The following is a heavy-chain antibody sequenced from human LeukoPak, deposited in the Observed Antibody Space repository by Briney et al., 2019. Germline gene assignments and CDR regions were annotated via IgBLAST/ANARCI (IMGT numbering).Heavy chain of an antibody. CDR1: GGSISSSSYY. J-gene: IGHJ4*02. V-gene: IGHV4-39*07. D-gene: IGHD5-18*01. CDR3: ARETYSYATRYFDY. Sequence: SETLSLTCTVSGGSISSSSYYWGWIRQPPGKGLEWIGSIYYSGSTNYNPSLKSRVTISVDTSKNQFSLKLSSVTAADTAVYYCARETYSYATRYFDYWGQGTLVTVSS. CDR2: IYYSGST.